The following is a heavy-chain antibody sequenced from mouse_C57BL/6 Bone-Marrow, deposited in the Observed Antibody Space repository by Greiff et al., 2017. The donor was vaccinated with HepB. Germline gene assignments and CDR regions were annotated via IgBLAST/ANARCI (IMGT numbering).Heavy chain of an antibody. CDR1: GYTFTDYN. J-gene: IGHJ3*01. CDR2: INPNNGGT. CDR3: ARTGYYGSSWFAY. Sequence: ESGPELVKPGASVKMSCKASGYTFTDYNMHWVKQSHGKSLEWIGNINPNNGGTSYNQKFKGKATLTVNKSSSTAYMELRSLTSEDSAVYYCARTGYYGSSWFAYWGQGTLVTVSA. D-gene: IGHD1-1*01. V-gene: IGHV1-22*01.